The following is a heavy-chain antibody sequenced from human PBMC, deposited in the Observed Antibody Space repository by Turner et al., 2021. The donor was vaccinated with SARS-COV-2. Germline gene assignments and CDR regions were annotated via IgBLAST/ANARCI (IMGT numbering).Heavy chain of an antibody. V-gene: IGHV3-21*01. D-gene: IGHD3-16*01. Sequence: EVQLVESGGGLVKPGGSLRLSCAASGFTFSSYSMNWVRQAPGKGLEWVSSISGSGSYIYYADSVKGRFTISRDNAQNSLYLQMDSLRAEDTAVYYCARDWGEYYFDYWGQGTLVTVSS. CDR2: ISGSGSYI. CDR1: GFTFSSYS. CDR3: ARDWGEYYFDY. J-gene: IGHJ4*02.